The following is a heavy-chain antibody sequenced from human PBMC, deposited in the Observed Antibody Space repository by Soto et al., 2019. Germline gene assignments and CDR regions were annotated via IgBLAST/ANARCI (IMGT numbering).Heavy chain of an antibody. CDR3: ARDHNYDFWSGYYSNYYYGMDV. CDR2: IYYSGST. V-gene: IGHV4-61*08. D-gene: IGHD3-3*01. J-gene: IGHJ6*02. CDR1: GGSVSSGGYY. Sequence: SETLSLTCTVSGGSVSSGGYYWSWIRQPPGKGLEWIGYIYYSGSTNYNPSLKSRVTISVDTSKNQFSLKLSSVTAADTAVYYCARDHNYDFWSGYYSNYYYGMDVWGQGTTVTVSS.